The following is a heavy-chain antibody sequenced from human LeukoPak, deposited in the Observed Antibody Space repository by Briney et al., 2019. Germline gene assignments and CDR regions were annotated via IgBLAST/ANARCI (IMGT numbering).Heavy chain of an antibody. V-gene: IGHV4-59*01. CDR2: IYYSGST. J-gene: IGHJ4*02. D-gene: IGHD2-15*01. CDR1: GGSISSYY. Sequence: PSETLSLTCTVSGGSISSYYWSWIRQPPGKGLEWIGYIYYSGSTNYNPSLKSRLTISVDTSKNQFSLKLSSVTAADTAVYYCARVPCSGGSCYPDYWGQGTLVTVSS. CDR3: ARVPCSGGSCYPDY.